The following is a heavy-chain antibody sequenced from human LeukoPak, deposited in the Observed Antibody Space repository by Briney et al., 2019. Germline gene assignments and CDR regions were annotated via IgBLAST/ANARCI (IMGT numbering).Heavy chain of an antibody. J-gene: IGHJ5*02. CDR2: IYNSGST. CDR3: ARGDSSGYYKWFDP. V-gene: IGHV4-31*03. CDR1: GGSISSGGFY. Sequence: SETLSLTCTVSGGSISSGGFYWSWIRQHPGKGLEWVGYIYNSGSTYYTPSLKSRVTISVDTSKNQFSLKLSSVTAADTAVYHCARGDSSGYYKWFDPWGQGTLVTVSS. D-gene: IGHD3-22*01.